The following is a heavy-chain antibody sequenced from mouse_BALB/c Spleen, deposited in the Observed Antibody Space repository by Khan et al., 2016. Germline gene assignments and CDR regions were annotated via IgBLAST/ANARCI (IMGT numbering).Heavy chain of an antibody. J-gene: IGHJ3*01. CDR3: ARIYYDYSWFAY. Sequence: QIQLVQSGPELKKPGETVKISCKASGYTFTNYGMNWVKQAPGKGLKWMGWIDTYTGQPTYAADFKGRFAFSLETSANTAYLQINNLKNEDMGTYVCARIYYDYSWFAYWGQGTLVTVST. V-gene: IGHV9-1*02. CDR1: GYTFTNYG. D-gene: IGHD2-4*01. CDR2: IDTYTGQP.